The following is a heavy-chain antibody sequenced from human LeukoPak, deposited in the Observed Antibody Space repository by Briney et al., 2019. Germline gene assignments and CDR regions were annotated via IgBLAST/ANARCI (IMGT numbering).Heavy chain of an antibody. CDR1: GFTFSSYE. D-gene: IGHD3-10*02. CDR2: ISSSGSTI. Sequence: GGSLRLSCAASGFTFSSYEMNWVRQAPGKGLEWVSYISSSGSTIYYADSVKGRFTISRDNAKNSLYLQMNSLTAEDTAVYYCAELGITMTGGVWGKGTTVTIPS. V-gene: IGHV3-48*03. J-gene: IGHJ6*04. CDR3: AELGITMTGGV.